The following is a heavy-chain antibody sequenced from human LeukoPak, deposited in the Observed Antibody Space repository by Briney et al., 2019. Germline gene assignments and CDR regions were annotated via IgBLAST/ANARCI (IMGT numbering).Heavy chain of an antibody. Sequence: SETLSLTCAVSGGSISSSSYYWGWIRQPPGKGLEWIGSIYYSGSTYYNPSLKSRVTISVDTSKNQFSLKLSSVTAADTAVYYCARVSRRWYSRLFDYWGQGTLVTVSS. CDR3: ARVSRRWYSRLFDY. V-gene: IGHV4-39*01. D-gene: IGHD6-13*01. J-gene: IGHJ4*02. CDR1: GGSISSSSYY. CDR2: IYYSGST.